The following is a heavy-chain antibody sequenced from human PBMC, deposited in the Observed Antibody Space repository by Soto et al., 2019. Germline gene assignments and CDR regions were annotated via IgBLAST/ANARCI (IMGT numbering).Heavy chain of an antibody. D-gene: IGHD3-3*01. Sequence: QVHLVESGGGVVQPGRSLRLSCAASEFTFSSYAMHWVRQAPGKGLEWGAIIWSDETTKFYADSVKGQFTIARDDSKKTMSLQTNSLGVEDTAVYYCARDSGAPRVPIFGVAPGYLQHWGQGTLVTVSA. CDR2: IWSDETTK. CDR3: ARDSGAPRVPIFGVAPGYLQH. CDR1: EFTFSSYA. V-gene: IGHV3-33*01. J-gene: IGHJ1*01.